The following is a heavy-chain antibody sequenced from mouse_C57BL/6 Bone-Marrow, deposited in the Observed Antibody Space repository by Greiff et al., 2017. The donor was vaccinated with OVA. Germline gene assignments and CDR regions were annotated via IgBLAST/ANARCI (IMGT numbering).Heavy chain of an antibody. CDR3: ARKYYGSLYAMDY. D-gene: IGHD1-1*01. V-gene: IGHV1-81*01. Sequence: VKLQQSGAELARPGASVKLSCKASGYTFTSYGISWVKQRTGQGLEWIGEIYPRSGNTYYNEKFKGKATLTADKSSSTAYMELRSLTSEDSAVYFCARKYYGSLYAMDYWGQGTSVTVSS. CDR1: GYTFTSYG. CDR2: IYPRSGNT. J-gene: IGHJ4*01.